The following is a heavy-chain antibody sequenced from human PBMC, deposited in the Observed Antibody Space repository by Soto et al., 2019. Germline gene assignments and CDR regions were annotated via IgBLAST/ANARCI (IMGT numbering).Heavy chain of an antibody. Sequence: PEGSLRLSCAASGFTFSSYAMSWVRQAPGKGLEWVSAISGSGGSTYYADSVKGRFTISRDNSKNTLYLQMNSLRAEDTAVYYCAKPQSRQSGYYYDGEEPWDYWGQGTLVTVSS. V-gene: IGHV3-23*01. J-gene: IGHJ4*02. CDR3: AKPQSRQSGYYYDGEEPWDY. CDR1: GFTFSSYA. D-gene: IGHD3-22*01. CDR2: ISGSGGST.